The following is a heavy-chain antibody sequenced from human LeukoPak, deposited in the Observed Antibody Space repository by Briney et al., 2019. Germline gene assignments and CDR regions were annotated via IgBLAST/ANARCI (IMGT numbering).Heavy chain of an antibody. CDR1: GYTFTSYG. J-gene: IGHJ3*02. Sequence: GASVKVSCKASGYTFTSYGISWVRQAPGQGLEWMGWISAYNGNTNYAQKLQGRVTMTTDTSTSTAYMELSSLRSEDTAVYYCARAPWGSYWGGDAFDIWGQGTMVTVSS. D-gene: IGHD1-26*01. CDR3: ARAPWGSYWGGDAFDI. CDR2: ISAYNGNT. V-gene: IGHV1-18*01.